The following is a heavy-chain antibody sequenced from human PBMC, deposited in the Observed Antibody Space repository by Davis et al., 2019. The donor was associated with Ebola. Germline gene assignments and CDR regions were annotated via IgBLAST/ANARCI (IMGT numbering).Heavy chain of an antibody. Sequence: GGSLRLSCAASGFTFSSYGMHWVRQAAGKGLEWVAVISYDGSNKYYADSVKGRFTISRDNSKNTLYLQMNSLRAEDTAVYYCAKDRVVDYFDYWGQGTLVTVSS. CDR1: GFTFSSYG. CDR2: ISYDGSNK. J-gene: IGHJ4*02. V-gene: IGHV3-30*18. CDR3: AKDRVVDYFDY. D-gene: IGHD2-15*01.